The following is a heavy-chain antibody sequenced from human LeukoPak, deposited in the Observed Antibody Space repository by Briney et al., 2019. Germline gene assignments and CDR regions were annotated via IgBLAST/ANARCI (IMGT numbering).Heavy chain of an antibody. CDR3: ARGTAAGNLMDFDY. V-gene: IGHV4-59*01. CDR1: DGSISNYY. CDR2: IHYSGST. D-gene: IGHD6-13*01. J-gene: IGHJ4*02. Sequence: SETLSLTCTVSDGSISNYYWSWIRQPPGKGLEWIGYIHYSGSTNSNPSLKSRVTISLDTSKNQFSLNQLSLKLSSVTAADTAVYYCARGTAAGNLMDFDYWGQGTLVTVSS.